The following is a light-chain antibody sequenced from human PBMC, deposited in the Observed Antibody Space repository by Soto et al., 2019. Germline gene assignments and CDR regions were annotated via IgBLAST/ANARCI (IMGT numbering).Light chain of an antibody. CDR2: AAY. CDR1: QSVSSSY. J-gene: IGKJ2*01. CDR3: QQYGSLPYT. V-gene: IGKV3-20*01. Sequence: EIALTQSPGTLSLSPGERATLSCRASQSVSSSYLAWYQQKPGQAPRLLIYAAYSSATGIPDRFSGSGSVKEFTLTISRLEPEDCAVYSCQQYGSLPYTFGQGTKLEIK.